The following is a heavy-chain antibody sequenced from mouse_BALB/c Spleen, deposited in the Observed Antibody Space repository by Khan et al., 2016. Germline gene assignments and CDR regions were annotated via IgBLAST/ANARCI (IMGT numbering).Heavy chain of an antibody. Sequence: EVQLQESGPGLVKPSQSLSLTCTVTGYSITSDFAWNWIRQFPGNKLEWMGYISHSGSTSYNPSLKSRFSITRDPSKNQFFLQLNSVTAEDSATYYGARGYYYGKGYFDYWGQGTTLTVSS. CDR2: ISHSGST. D-gene: IGHD1-1*01. CDR3: ARGYYYGKGYFDY. CDR1: GYSITSDFA. J-gene: IGHJ2*01. V-gene: IGHV3-2*02.